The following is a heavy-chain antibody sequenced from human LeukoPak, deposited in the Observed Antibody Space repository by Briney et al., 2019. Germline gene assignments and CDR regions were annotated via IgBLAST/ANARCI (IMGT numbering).Heavy chain of an antibody. Sequence: SGPTLVNPTETLTLTCTVSGFSLTDTRMGVTWIRQPPGQTLEWLAHIFSDDENSYSPSLRRRLSISKGTSKNQVVLSMTNMDPVDTGTYFCARIRDLWRGLDVWGQGTTVTVSS. J-gene: IGHJ6*02. D-gene: IGHD3-10*01. V-gene: IGHV2-26*01. CDR1: GFSLTDTRMG. CDR3: ARIRDLWRGLDV. CDR2: IFSDDEN.